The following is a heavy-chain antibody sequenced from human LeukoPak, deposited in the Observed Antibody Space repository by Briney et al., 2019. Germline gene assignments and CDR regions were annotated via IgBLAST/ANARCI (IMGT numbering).Heavy chain of an antibody. D-gene: IGHD6-19*01. Sequence: GGSLRLSCGASGFTFKIYAMSWVRQAPGKGLEWVSAISGSGGSTYYADSVKGRFTISRDNSKNTLYLQMNSLRAEDTAVYYCAPSPSIAVAGLLAYWGQGTLVTVSS. J-gene: IGHJ4*02. CDR2: ISGSGGST. CDR3: APSPSIAVAGLLAY. V-gene: IGHV3-23*01. CDR1: GFTFKIYA.